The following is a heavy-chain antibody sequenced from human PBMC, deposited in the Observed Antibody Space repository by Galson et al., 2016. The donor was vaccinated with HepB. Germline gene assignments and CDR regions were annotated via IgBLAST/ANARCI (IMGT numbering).Heavy chain of an antibody. D-gene: IGHD1-1*01. CDR2: VKQDGSEK. CDR1: GFTFSSYW. Sequence: SLRLSCAASGFTFSSYWMNWVRQAPGKGLEWVANVKQDGSEKYYVDSVKGRFTISRDNAKNSLYLQMNSLRAEDTAVYYCAKLSGYWNDDAFDIWGQGTMVTVSS. V-gene: IGHV3-7*03. CDR3: AKLSGYWNDDAFDI. J-gene: IGHJ3*02.